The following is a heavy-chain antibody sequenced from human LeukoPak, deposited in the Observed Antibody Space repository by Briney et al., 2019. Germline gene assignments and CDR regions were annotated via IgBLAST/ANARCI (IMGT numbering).Heavy chain of an antibody. J-gene: IGHJ4*02. Sequence: SETLSLTCTVSGGSISSSSYYWGWIRQPPGKGLEWIGSIYYSGSTYYNPSLKSRVTISVDTSKNQFSLKLSSVTAADTAVYYCASEDCSSTSCYGTGLYYFDYWGQGTLVTVSS. V-gene: IGHV4-39*01. CDR3: ASEDCSSTSCYGTGLYYFDY. CDR1: GGSISSSSYY. CDR2: IYYSGST. D-gene: IGHD2-2*01.